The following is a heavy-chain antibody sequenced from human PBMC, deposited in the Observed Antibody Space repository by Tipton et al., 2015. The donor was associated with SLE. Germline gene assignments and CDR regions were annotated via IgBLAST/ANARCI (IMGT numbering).Heavy chain of an antibody. V-gene: IGHV4-34*01. D-gene: IGHD6-13*01. CDR1: GGSFSGYY. CDR2: INHSGST. CDR3: ARAKRGAAVGGYFQH. Sequence: TLSLTCAVYGGSFSGYYWSWIRQPPGKGLEWIGEINHSGSTNYNPSLKSRVTISVDTSKNQFSLKLSSVTAADTAVYYCARAKRGAAVGGYFQHWGQGTLVTVSS. J-gene: IGHJ1*01.